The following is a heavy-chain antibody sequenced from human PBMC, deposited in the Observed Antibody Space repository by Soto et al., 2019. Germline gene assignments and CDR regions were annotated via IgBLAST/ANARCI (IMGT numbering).Heavy chain of an antibody. Sequence: GGSLRLSCAASGFTFSSYAMSWVRQAPGKGLEWVSAISGSGGSTYYADSVKGRFTISRDNSKNTLYLQMNSLRAEDTAVYYCARGGYSSSWSPLNYWGQGTLVTVSS. D-gene: IGHD6-13*01. J-gene: IGHJ4*02. V-gene: IGHV3-23*01. CDR3: ARGGYSSSWSPLNY. CDR2: ISGSGGST. CDR1: GFTFSSYA.